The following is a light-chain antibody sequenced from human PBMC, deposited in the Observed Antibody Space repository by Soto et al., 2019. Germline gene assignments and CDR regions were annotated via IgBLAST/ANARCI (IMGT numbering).Light chain of an antibody. CDR3: TSYAGSNAVI. Sequence: QSALTQPPSASGSPGQSVTISCTGTSSDVGGYDYVSWYQQRPGRAPKLLIYEVTKRHSGVPDRFSGSKSGNTASLTVSGLQTEDEADYYCTSYAGSNAVIFGGGTKLTVL. CDR2: EVT. J-gene: IGLJ2*01. V-gene: IGLV2-8*01. CDR1: SSDVGGYDY.